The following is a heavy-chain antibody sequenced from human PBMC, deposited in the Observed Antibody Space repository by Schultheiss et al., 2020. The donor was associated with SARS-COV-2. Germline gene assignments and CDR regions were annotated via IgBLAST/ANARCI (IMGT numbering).Heavy chain of an antibody. J-gene: IGHJ4*02. CDR1: GFTVSSNY. CDR2: IYSGGST. D-gene: IGHD2-2*01. CDR3: AKYFHIVVVPAAMDY. V-gene: IGHV3-53*01. Sequence: GGSLRLSCAASGFTVSSNYMSWVRQAPGKGLEWVSVIYSGGSTYYADSVKGRFTISRDNAKNSLYLQMNSLRAEDTAVYYCAKYFHIVVVPAAMDYWGQGTLVTVSS.